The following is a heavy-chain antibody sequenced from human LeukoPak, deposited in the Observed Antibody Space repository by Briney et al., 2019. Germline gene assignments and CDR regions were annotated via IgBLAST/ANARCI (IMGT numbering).Heavy chain of an antibody. Sequence: PGGSLRLSCAASGFTFYDYAMHWVRQAPGKGLEWVSIISGDGGSTYYADSVKGRFTISRDNSKNSLYLQMNSLRTEDTALYYCAKDRYSGYDFVDYWGQGTLVTVSS. CDR1: GFTFYDYA. J-gene: IGHJ4*02. D-gene: IGHD5-12*01. CDR2: ISGDGGST. CDR3: AKDRYSGYDFVDY. V-gene: IGHV3-43*02.